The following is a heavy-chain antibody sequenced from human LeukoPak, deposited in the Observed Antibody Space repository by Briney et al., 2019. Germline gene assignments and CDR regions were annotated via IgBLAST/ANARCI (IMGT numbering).Heavy chain of an antibody. CDR2: IITIFGTA. Sequence: ASVKVSCKASGGTFSSYAISWVRQAPGQGLEWMGGIITIFGTANYAQKFQGRVTITTDESTSTAYMELSSLRSEDTAVYYCARVTYDYGDQGGYWGQGTLVTVSS. J-gene: IGHJ4*02. CDR3: ARVTYDYGDQGGY. CDR1: GGTFSSYA. D-gene: IGHD4-17*01. V-gene: IGHV1-69*05.